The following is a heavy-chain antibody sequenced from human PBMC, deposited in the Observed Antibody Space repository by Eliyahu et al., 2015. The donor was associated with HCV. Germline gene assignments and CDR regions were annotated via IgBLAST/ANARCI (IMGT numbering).Heavy chain of an antibody. D-gene: IGHD2-2*01. CDR1: GXSIXSGTYY. CDR3: ARLPVYTSFGWFDP. CDR2: INYRGNT. Sequence: QVQLQESGPGLVKPSQTLSLTCSVSGXSIXSGTYYWTWIRQHPGKGLEWIAYINYRGNTNYNPPLKSRVTISMDTSKNQFSLKLSSVTAADTAVYFCARLPVYTSFGWFDPWGQGTLVTVS. V-gene: IGHV4-31*03. J-gene: IGHJ5*02.